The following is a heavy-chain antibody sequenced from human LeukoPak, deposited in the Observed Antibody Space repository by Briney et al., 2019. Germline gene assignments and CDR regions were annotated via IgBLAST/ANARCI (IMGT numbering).Heavy chain of an antibody. Sequence: GGSLRLSCAASGFNFSDAWMSWVRQAPGKGLEWVANIKQDGSEKYYVDSVKGRFTISRDNARNSLYLQMNSLRAEDAAVYYCARDWGRTFGVVTITGWFDPWGQGTLVTVSS. CDR3: ARDWGRTFGVVTITGWFDP. CDR1: GFNFSDAW. CDR2: IKQDGSEK. V-gene: IGHV3-7*01. D-gene: IGHD3-3*01. J-gene: IGHJ5*02.